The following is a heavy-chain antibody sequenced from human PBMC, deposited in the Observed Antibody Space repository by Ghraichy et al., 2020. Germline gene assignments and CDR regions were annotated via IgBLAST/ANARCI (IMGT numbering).Heavy chain of an antibody. V-gene: IGHV3-73*01. D-gene: IGHD4-17*01. J-gene: IGHJ4*02. CDR1: GFTFSGSV. Sequence: GESLNISCAASGFTFSGSVMHWVRQGSGKGLEWVGRIRSKTNGYATAYAASVKGRFTISRHDSKNTAYLQMNSLKTEDTAVYYCARHKGDYGEEDYFDYWGQGTLVTVSS. CDR3: ARHKGDYGEEDYFDY. CDR2: IRSKTNGYAT.